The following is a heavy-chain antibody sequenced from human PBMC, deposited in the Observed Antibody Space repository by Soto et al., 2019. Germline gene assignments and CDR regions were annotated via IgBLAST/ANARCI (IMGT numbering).Heavy chain of an antibody. V-gene: IGHV1-69*06. CDR1: GGTFSSYA. CDR3: ARADCSSTSCYRWGSYYYGMDV. Sequence: QVQLVQSGAEVKKPGSSVKVSCKASGGTFSSYAISWVRQAPGQGLEWMGGIIPIFGTANYAQKFQGRVTITADKSTSTAYMELSSLRSEDTAVNYCARADCSSTSCYRWGSYYYGMDVWGQGTTVTVSS. D-gene: IGHD2-2*02. CDR2: IIPIFGTA. J-gene: IGHJ6*02.